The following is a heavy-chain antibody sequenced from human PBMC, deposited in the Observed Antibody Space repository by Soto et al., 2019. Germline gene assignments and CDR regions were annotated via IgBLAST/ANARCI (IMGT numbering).Heavy chain of an antibody. D-gene: IGHD3-22*01. Sequence: QVQLQESGPGLVKPSETLSLTCTVSGGSISSYSWSWLRQPPGKGLEWIAYIYYTGSTNYNPSLKSRVTLSADTSKNQFSLKLISVTAADTAMYYCARVDSSGSYFDYWGQGTLVTVSS. J-gene: IGHJ4*02. CDR3: ARVDSSGSYFDY. CDR1: GGSISSYS. CDR2: IYYTGST. V-gene: IGHV4-59*01.